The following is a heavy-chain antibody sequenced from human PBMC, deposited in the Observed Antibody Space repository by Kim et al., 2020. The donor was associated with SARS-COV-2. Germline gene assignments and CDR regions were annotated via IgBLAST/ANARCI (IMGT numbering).Heavy chain of an antibody. CDR3: AKAYNPLNWLSDAFDI. CDR1: GFTFSSYA. Sequence: GGSLRLSCAASGFTFSSYAMSWVRQAPGKGLEWVSAISGSGGSTYYADSVKGRFTISRDNSKNTLYLQMNSLRAEDTAVYYCAKAYNPLNWLSDAFDIWGQGTMVTVSS. J-gene: IGHJ3*02. D-gene: IGHD2-8*02. CDR2: ISGSGGST. V-gene: IGHV3-23*01.